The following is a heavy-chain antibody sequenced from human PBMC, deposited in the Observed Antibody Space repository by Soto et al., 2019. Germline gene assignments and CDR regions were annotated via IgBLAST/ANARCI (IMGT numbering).Heavy chain of an antibody. V-gene: IGHV1-8*01. CDR2: LNPDSGNT. Sequence: QVQLVQSGAEVKKPWAAVKVSCKASGYMFSTYDINWVRQAPGQGLEWMGWLNPDSGNTGYAQKFQGRVNMNRNTVINSAYMVLSSLGSDDTAVYYCARVHRYNWNDEGWFDPWGQGTLVTVSS. CDR1: GYMFSTYD. D-gene: IGHD1-20*01. J-gene: IGHJ5*02. CDR3: ARVHRYNWNDEGWFDP.